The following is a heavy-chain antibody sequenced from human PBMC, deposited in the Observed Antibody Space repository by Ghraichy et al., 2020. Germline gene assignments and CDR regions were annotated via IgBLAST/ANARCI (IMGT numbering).Heavy chain of an antibody. Sequence: GESLNISCAASGFTFNIYEMNWVRQAPGKGLEWVSYISGSGSTIYYADSVKGRFTISRDNAKNSLYLQMNSLRAEEPAVYYCAIDGGGSGWRPHSFDYWGQGTWSPSPQ. V-gene: IGHV3-48*03. J-gene: IGHJ4*02. D-gene: IGHD6-19*01. CDR3: AIDGGGSGWRPHSFDY. CDR1: GFTFNIYE. CDR2: ISGSGSTI.